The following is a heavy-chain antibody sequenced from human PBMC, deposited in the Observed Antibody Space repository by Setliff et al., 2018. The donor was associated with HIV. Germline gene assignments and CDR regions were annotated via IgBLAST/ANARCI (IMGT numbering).Heavy chain of an antibody. CDR3: TRGGYNWNPNWFDP. CDR1: GFIFGDYA. D-gene: IGHD1-20*01. J-gene: IGHJ5*02. Sequence: PGGSLRLSCTASGFIFGDYAMNWVRQAPGKGLEWVGFIRSKAHGATTEYAASVKGRFTISRDDSKSIAYLQMNSLKTEDTDVYYCTRGGYNWNPNWFDPWGQGTLVTVSS. CDR2: IRSKAHGATT. V-gene: IGHV3-49*04.